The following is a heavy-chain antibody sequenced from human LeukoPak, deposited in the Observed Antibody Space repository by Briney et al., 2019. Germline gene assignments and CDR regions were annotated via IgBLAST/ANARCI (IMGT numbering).Heavy chain of an antibody. CDR2: IYHDGST. D-gene: IGHD5-18*01. Sequence: SETLSLTCAVSGGPISSNNWWIWVRQSPEKGLEWIGEIYHDGSTNYNPSLKSRVTISMDKSKNQLSLKLNSVTAADTAVYYCARDRGGYTYSHDYWGQGTLVTVSS. J-gene: IGHJ4*02. CDR1: GGPISSNNW. CDR3: ARDRGGYTYSHDY. V-gene: IGHV4-4*02.